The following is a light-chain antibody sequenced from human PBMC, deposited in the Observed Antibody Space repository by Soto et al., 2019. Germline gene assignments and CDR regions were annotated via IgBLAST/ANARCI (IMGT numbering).Light chain of an antibody. Sequence: DIQMTQSPSSLSASVGDRVTITCRASQSVSSYLNWYQHKPGKAPKLLIYAASSLQSGVPSRFSGSGSGTDFTLTISSLQPEDFATYSCQQSYNTPTTFGGGTKVDIK. CDR3: QQSYNTPTT. CDR1: QSVSSY. V-gene: IGKV1-39*01. CDR2: AAS. J-gene: IGKJ4*01.